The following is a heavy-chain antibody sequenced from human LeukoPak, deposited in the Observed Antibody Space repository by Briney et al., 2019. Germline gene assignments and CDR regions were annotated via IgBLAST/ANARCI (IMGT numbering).Heavy chain of an antibody. CDR3: ARGGINTVTNRFDY. D-gene: IGHD4-17*01. V-gene: IGHV4-59*01. CDR2: IYYSGST. CDR1: GGSISSYY. J-gene: IGHJ4*02. Sequence: SETLSLTCTVSGGSISSYYWSWIWQPPGKGLEWLGYIYYSGSTNYNPSLKSRVTISVDTSKNQFSLKLSSVTAADTAVYYCARGGINTVTNRFDYWGQGTLVTVSS.